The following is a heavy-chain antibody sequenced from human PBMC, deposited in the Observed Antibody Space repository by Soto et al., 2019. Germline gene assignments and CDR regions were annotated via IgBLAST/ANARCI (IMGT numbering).Heavy chain of an antibody. CDR3: VREHASSGFYSGL. J-gene: IGHJ1*01. CDR1: GFTVSRSW. D-gene: IGHD3-22*01. CDR2: IDSDGRST. V-gene: IGHV3-74*03. Sequence: GPSVRSSDAAPGFTVSRSWRHWVHQSPGKGLVWVSQIDSDGRSTTYADTAKGRFTVSRDNAKNKLFLQMNSLRAEDTAVYYCVREHASSGFYSGLWGQGTLVT.